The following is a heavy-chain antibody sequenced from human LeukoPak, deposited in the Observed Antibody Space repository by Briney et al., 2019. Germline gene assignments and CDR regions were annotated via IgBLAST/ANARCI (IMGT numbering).Heavy chain of an antibody. J-gene: IGHJ3*02. CDR2: IGSRSTYT. CDR1: GFTFSSYS. D-gene: IGHD1-7*01. Sequence: KPGGSLRPSCAASGFTFSSYSMNWVRQAPGKGLEWVSSIGSRSTYTYSADSVKGRFTISRDNAKNSLYLQMNSLRAGDTAVYYCARGGLNFDAFDIWGQGTMVTVSS. CDR3: ARGGLNFDAFDI. V-gene: IGHV3-21*01.